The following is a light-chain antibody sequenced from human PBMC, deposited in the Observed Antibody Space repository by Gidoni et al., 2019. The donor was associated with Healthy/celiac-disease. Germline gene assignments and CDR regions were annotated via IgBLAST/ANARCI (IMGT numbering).Light chain of an antibody. CDR1: RSVDSSD. CDR2: GAS. J-gene: IGKJ2*01. V-gene: IGKV3-20*01. Sequence: VLTHSPGTLSLSPGERATLSCRASRSVDSSDLAWYQQKPGQAPRLLIYGASTRATGVPDRFSGRGSGTDFTIIISSLEPEDFAVYFCQQYGGSPPYTFGQGTQLEIK. CDR3: QQYGGSPPYT.